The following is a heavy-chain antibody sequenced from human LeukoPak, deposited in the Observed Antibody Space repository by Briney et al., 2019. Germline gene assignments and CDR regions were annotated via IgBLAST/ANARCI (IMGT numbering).Heavy chain of an antibody. V-gene: IGHV4-59*08. CDR3: VRRKAKSPKYFDY. CDR1: GVALSGYY. CDR2: IYYSGNT. Sequence: SETLSLTCTVSGVALSGYYWTWIRQPPGKGLEWIGYIYYSGNTNYNPSLRSRVTISLDTSKNQFSLKLTSVTAADTAMYYCVRRKAKSPKYFDYWGQGALVTVSS. J-gene: IGHJ4*02.